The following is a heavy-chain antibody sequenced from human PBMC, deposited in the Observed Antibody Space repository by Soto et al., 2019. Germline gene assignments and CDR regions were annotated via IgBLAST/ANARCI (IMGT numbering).Heavy chain of an antibody. V-gene: IGHV3-48*01. Sequence: PGGSLRLSCVASGFSFNIFSVNWVRLVPGKGLEWISYIRASPSTIYHADSVRGRFTISTDGATNSLYLQMDSLRADDTAVYYCARDHNWAFDSWGQGALVTVSS. J-gene: IGHJ4*02. CDR1: GFSFNIFS. D-gene: IGHD1-1*01. CDR2: IRASPSTI. CDR3: ARDHNWAFDS.